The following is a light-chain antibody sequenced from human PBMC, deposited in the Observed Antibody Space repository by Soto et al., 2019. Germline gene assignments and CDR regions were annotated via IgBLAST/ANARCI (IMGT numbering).Light chain of an antibody. J-gene: IGKJ3*01. V-gene: IGKV1-33*01. Sequence: DIQMTQSPSSLSASVGDRVTITCQASQDISKYLNWYQQKPGKAPKLLIYDASNFEAGVPSRFSGTGSGTFYTFTISSLHPEDFATYHCQQYDSIPFTFGPGTKVEIK. CDR2: DAS. CDR1: QDISKY. CDR3: QQYDSIPFT.